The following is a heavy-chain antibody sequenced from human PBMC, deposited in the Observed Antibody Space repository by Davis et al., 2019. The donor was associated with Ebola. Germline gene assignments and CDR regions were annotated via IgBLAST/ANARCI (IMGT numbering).Heavy chain of an antibody. V-gene: IGHV3-23*01. CDR2: ISSSGGSA. D-gene: IGHD3-16*01. CDR3: ARGIMKYYFEY. CDR1: GFTFSSYA. J-gene: IGHJ4*02. Sequence: GGSLRLSCAASGFTFSSYAMSWVRQAPGKGLEWVSGISSSGGSAYYADSVKGRFTISRDDAKNSLYLQMDSLRVEDTAVYYCARGIMKYYFEYWGQGSLVTVSP.